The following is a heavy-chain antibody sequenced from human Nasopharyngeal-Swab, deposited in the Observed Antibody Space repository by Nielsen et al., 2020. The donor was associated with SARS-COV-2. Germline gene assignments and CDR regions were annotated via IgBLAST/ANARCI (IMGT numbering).Heavy chain of an antibody. J-gene: IGHJ4*02. CDR2: IMPDGSAK. CDR1: GFTFASYA. Sequence: GESLKISCAASGFTFASYAMTWVRQAPGKGLEWVANIMPDGSAKYYVDSVKGRFTISRDNAKNSLSLQMNSLRAEDTAVYYCASTYSSNWHYFDNWGQGTLVTVSS. D-gene: IGHD6-13*01. CDR3: ASTYSSNWHYFDN. V-gene: IGHV3-7*03.